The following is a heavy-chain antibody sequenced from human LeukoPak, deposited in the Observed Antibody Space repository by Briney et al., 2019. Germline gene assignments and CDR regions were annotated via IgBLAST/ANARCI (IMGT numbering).Heavy chain of an antibody. Sequence: SGGSLRLSCAASGFTFSSYGMHWARQAPGKGLEWVALISYDGSNKYYADSEKGLFTISRDDSKNTLYLQMNSLRAEDTAVYYCAKDKGSGSYWVYYYYYGMGVWGQGTTVTVSS. J-gene: IGHJ6*02. D-gene: IGHD1-26*01. V-gene: IGHV3-30*18. CDR1: GFTFSSYG. CDR3: AKDKGSGSYWVYYYYYGMGV. CDR2: ISYDGSNK.